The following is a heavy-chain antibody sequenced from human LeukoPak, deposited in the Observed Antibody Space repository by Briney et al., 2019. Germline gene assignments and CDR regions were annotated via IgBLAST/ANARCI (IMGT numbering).Heavy chain of an antibody. J-gene: IGHJ6*02. D-gene: IGHD2-21*02. V-gene: IGHV3-7*01. CDR3: ARDYTATGAMDV. Sequence: PGGSLRLSCAASGFIFNNYWMNWVRQAPGKGLQWLANIKQDGTVQHYVDSVKGRFTISRDNAKNSLFLQMNSLRAEDTALYYCARDYTATGAMDVWGQGTTVTVS. CDR2: IKQDGTVQ. CDR1: GFIFNNYW.